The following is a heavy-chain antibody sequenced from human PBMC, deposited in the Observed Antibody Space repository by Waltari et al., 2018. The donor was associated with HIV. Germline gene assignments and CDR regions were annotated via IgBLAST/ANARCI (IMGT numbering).Heavy chain of an antibody. J-gene: IGHJ5*01. CDR2: IYYSGSA. CDR1: GGSIQSSSYY. Sequence: QLQLQESGPRLVKTSEPLSPTCQVLGGSIQSSSYYWGWIRQPPGKGLEWIANIYYSGSAYYNPSLKSRVTISVDTSKNQFSLKLSSVTVADTAVYYCVRDVEWFQSWGQGTLVIVSS. CDR3: VRDVEWFQS. V-gene: IGHV4-39*07. D-gene: IGHD2-15*01.